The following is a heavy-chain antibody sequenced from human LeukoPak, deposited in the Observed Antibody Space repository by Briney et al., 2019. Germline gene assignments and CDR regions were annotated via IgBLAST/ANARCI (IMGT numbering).Heavy chain of an antibody. CDR1: GFTFSSYG. J-gene: IGHJ5*02. Sequence: PGRSLRLSCAASGFTFSSYGMHWVRQAPGKGLEWVAVISYDGSNKYYADSVKGRFTISRDNSKNTLYLQMNSLRAEDTAVYYCAKAAGKENGYDFWFEHWGQGTLVTVSS. V-gene: IGHV3-30*18. CDR2: ISYDGSNK. D-gene: IGHD3-3*01. CDR3: AKAAGKENGYDFWFEH.